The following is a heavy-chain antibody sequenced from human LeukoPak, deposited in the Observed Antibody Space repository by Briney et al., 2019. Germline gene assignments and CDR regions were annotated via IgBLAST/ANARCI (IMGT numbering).Heavy chain of an antibody. CDR2: ISAYNGNT. Sequence: ASVKVSCKASGYTFTSYCISVVRQAPGQGLEWMGWISAYNGNTNYAQKLQGRVTMTTDTSTSTAYMELRSLRSDDTPVYYCARSLLSDFWSGYYTYYFDYWGQGNLVTVSS. V-gene: IGHV1-18*01. CDR3: ARSLLSDFWSGYYTYYFDY. CDR1: GYTFTSYC. J-gene: IGHJ4*02. D-gene: IGHD3-3*01.